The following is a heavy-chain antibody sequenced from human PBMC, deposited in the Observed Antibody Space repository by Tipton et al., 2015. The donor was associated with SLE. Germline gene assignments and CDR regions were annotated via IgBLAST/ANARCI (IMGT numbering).Heavy chain of an antibody. CDR3: ARTADCSSTSCYTGGGYFHH. J-gene: IGHJ1*01. Sequence: SLRLSCAASGFIFSSYAMHWVRQAPGKGLEWVVVISYDGTNKYYADSVKGRFTISRDNSKNALYLQMNSLRTEDTAVYYCARTADCSSTSCYTGGGYFHHWGQGTLVTVSS. V-gene: IGHV3-30*04. D-gene: IGHD2-2*02. CDR1: GFIFSSYA. CDR2: ISYDGTNK.